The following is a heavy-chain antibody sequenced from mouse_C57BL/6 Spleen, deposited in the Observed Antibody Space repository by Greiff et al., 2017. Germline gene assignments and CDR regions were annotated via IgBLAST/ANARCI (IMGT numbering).Heavy chain of an antibody. CDR3: ARDYDYDGYFDV. J-gene: IGHJ1*03. CDR1: GYTFTSYW. Sequence: QVQLQQPGVELVKPGASVKMSCKASGYTFTSYWITWVKQRPGQGLEWIGDIFPGSGSTNYNEKFKSKATLTVDTSSSTAYMQLSSLTSEDSAVYYCARDYDYDGYFDVWGTGTTVTVAS. V-gene: IGHV1-55*01. CDR2: IFPGSGST. D-gene: IGHD2-4*01.